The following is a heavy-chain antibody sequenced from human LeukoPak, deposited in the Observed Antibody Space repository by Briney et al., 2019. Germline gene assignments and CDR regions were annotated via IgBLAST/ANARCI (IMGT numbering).Heavy chain of an antibody. CDR2: ISAYNGNT. CDR1: GYTFTSYG. J-gene: IGHJ4*02. Sequence: VASVKVSYKASGYTFTSYGISWVRQAPGQGLEWIGWISAYNGNTNYGQKLQGRVTMTTDTSTSTAYMELRSLKSDDTAVYYCARDHQVGPTDYWGQGTLVTVSS. CDR3: ARDHQVGPTDY. D-gene: IGHD1-26*01. V-gene: IGHV1-18*01.